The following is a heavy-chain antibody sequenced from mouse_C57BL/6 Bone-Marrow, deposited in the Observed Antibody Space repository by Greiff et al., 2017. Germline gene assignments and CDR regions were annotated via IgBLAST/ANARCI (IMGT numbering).Heavy chain of an antibody. CDR3: ARRRATEVATVGG. J-gene: IGHJ2*01. CDR1: GYTFTDYY. D-gene: IGHD1-1*01. CDR2: INPNNGGT. Sequence: EVQLQQSGPELVKPGASVKISCKASGYTFTDYYMNWVKQSHGKSLEWIGDINPNNGGTSYNQKFKGKATLTVDKSSSTAYMELRSLTSEDSAVYYCARRRATEVATVGGWGQGATVTV. V-gene: IGHV1-26*01.